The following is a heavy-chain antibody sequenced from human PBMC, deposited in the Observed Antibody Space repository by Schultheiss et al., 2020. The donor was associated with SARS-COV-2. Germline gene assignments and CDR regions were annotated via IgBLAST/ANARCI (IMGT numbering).Heavy chain of an antibody. J-gene: IGHJ5*02. D-gene: IGHD2-15*01. CDR2: IYHSGST. CDR1: GGSISSGGYY. V-gene: IGHV4-39*07. Sequence: SETLSLTCTVSGGSISSGGYYWSWIRQPPGKGLEWIGSIYHSGSTYYNPSLKSRVTISVDTSKNQFSLKLSSVTAADTAVYYCARSIVVVVAATGWFDPWGQGTLVTVSS. CDR3: ARSIVVVVAATGWFDP.